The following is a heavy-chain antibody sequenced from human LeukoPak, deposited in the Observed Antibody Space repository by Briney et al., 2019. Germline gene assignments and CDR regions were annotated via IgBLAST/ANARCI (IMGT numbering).Heavy chain of an antibody. Sequence: ASVKVSCKVSGYTLTELSMHWVRQAPGKGLEWMGGFDPEDGETIYAQKFQGRVTMTEDTSTDTAYVELSSLRSEDTAVYYCATASVVVTATPGDYWGQGTLVTVSS. CDR3: ATASVVVTATPGDY. CDR2: FDPEDGET. CDR1: GYTLTELS. J-gene: IGHJ4*02. V-gene: IGHV1-24*01. D-gene: IGHD2-21*02.